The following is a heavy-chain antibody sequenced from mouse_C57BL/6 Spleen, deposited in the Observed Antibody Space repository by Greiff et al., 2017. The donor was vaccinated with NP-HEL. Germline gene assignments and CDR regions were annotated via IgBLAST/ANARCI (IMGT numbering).Heavy chain of an antibody. Sequence: QVQLQQSGPGLVQPSQSLSITCTVSGFSLTSYGVHWVRQSPGKGLEWLGVIWSGGSTDYNAAFISRLSISKDKSKSQVFFKMNSLHADDTALYYCATLSPVVAPHYAMDYWGQGTSVTVSS. V-gene: IGHV2-2*01. CDR2: IWSGGST. CDR3: ATLSPVVAPHYAMDY. D-gene: IGHD1-1*01. J-gene: IGHJ4*01. CDR1: GFSLTSYG.